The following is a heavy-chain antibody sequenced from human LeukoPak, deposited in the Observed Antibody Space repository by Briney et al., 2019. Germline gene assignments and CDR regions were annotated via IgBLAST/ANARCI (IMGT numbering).Heavy chain of an antibody. Sequence: SVKVSCKASGGTFSSYAISWVRQAPGQGLEWMGGIIPIFGTANYAQKFQGRVTITADESTSTAYMELSSLRSEDTAVYYCARDHCGSTSCYRGAFDYWGQGTLVTVSS. CDR2: IIPIFGTA. J-gene: IGHJ4*02. CDR1: GGTFSSYA. V-gene: IGHV1-69*13. D-gene: IGHD2-2*02. CDR3: ARDHCGSTSCYRGAFDY.